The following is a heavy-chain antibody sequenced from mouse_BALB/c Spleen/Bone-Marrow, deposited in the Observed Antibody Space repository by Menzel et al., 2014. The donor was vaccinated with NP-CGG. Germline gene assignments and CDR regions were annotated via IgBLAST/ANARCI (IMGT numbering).Heavy chain of an antibody. D-gene: IGHD2-3*01. Sequence: QVQLQQPGAELVKPGAPVKLSCKASGYTFTSYWMNWMKQRPGRGLEWIGRIDPSDSETHYNQKFKDKATLTVDKSSSTAYIQLSSLTSEDSAVYYCARSHGYYPYWYFDVWGAGTTVTVSS. CDR1: GYTFTSYW. V-gene: IGHV1-69*02. CDR2: IDPSDSET. CDR3: ARSHGYYPYWYFDV. J-gene: IGHJ1*01.